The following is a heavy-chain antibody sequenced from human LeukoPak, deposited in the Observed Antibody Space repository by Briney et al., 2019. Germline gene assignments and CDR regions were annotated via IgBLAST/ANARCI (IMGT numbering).Heavy chain of an antibody. CDR2: IYYSGST. CDR1: GGSISSGDYY. V-gene: IGHV4-30-4*01. J-gene: IGHJ4*02. CDR3: ARGRGPPFWMSPLAPFRRNETANYFDY. Sequence: PSQTLSLTCTVSGGSISSGDYYWSWIRQPPGKGLEWIGYIYYSGSTYYNPSLKSRVTISVDTSKNQFSLKLGSVTAADTAVYYCARGRGPPFWMSPLAPFRRNETANYFDYWGQGTLVTVSS. D-gene: IGHD5-24*01.